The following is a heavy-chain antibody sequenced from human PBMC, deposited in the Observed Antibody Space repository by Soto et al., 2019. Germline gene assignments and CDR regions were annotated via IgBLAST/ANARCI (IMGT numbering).Heavy chain of an antibody. Sequence: SETLSLTGAVYGGSFSGYYWSWIRQRPGKGLEWIGEINHSGSTNYNPSLKSRVTISVDTSKNQYSLKLISVTAADTAVYYCATLASYDFWSGYYLDQYGMDVWGQGTTVTVSS. J-gene: IGHJ6*02. CDR3: ATLASYDFWSGYYLDQYGMDV. CDR2: INHSGST. D-gene: IGHD3-3*01. V-gene: IGHV4-34*01. CDR1: GGSFSGYY.